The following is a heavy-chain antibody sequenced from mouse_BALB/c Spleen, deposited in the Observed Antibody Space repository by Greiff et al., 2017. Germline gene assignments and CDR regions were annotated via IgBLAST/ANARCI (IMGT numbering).Heavy chain of an antibody. J-gene: IGHJ2*01. CDR2: IYPGDGDT. Sequence: QVQLKQSGAELVRPGSSVKISCKASGYAFSSYWMNWVKQRPGQGLEWIGQIYPGDGDTNYNEKFKGKATLTADTSSSTAYMQLSSLTSEDSAIYYCARRTLPLTVPDYWGQGTTLTVSS. CDR1: GYAFSSYW. CDR3: ARRTLPLTVPDY. V-gene: IGHV1-80*01. D-gene: IGHD1-1*01.